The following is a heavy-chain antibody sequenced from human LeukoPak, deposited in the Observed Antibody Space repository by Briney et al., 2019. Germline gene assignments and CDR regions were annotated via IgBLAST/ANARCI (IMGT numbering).Heavy chain of an antibody. V-gene: IGHV3-9*01. CDR1: VFTFDDYA. J-gene: IGHJ5*02. CDR3: AKGGVKAQYNWFDP. CDR2: ISWNSGSI. Sequence: GRSLRLSCAASVFTFDDYAMHCVRQAPGEGRECLSGISWNSGSIGYADSVKGRFTISRDNAKNSLYLQMNSLRAEDTALYYCAKGGVKAQYNWFDPWGQGTMVTVSS. D-gene: IGHD3-10*01.